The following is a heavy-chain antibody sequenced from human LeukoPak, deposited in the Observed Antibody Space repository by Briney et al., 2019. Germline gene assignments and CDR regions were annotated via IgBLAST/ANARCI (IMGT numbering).Heavy chain of an antibody. J-gene: IGHJ4*02. Sequence: PSETLSLTCAVYGGSFSGYYWSWLRQPPGKGLEWIGEINHSGSTNYNPSLKSRVTISVDTSKNQFSLKLSSVTAADTAVYYCGSSGSYRQITYWGQGALVTVSS. D-gene: IGHD3-16*02. CDR2: INHSGST. V-gene: IGHV4-34*01. CDR3: GSSGSYRQITY. CDR1: GGSFSGYY.